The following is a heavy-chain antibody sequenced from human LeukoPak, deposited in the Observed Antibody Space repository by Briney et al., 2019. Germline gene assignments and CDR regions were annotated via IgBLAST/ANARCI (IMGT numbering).Heavy chain of an antibody. Sequence: PSETLSLTCAVYGGSFSGYYWSWIRQPPGKGLEWIGEINHSGSTNYNPSLKRRVTISVDTSKNQFSLKLSSVTAADTAVYYCARGVVWFGELYHPFDYWGQGTLVTVSS. CDR1: GGSFSGYY. V-gene: IGHV4-34*01. J-gene: IGHJ4*02. CDR3: ARGVVWFGELYHPFDY. D-gene: IGHD3-10*01. CDR2: INHSGST.